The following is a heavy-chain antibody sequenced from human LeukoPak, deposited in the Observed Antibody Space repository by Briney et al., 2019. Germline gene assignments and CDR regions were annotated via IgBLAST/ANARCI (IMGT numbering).Heavy chain of an antibody. V-gene: IGHV1-2*02. J-gene: IGHJ4*02. Sequence: GASVKVFCKASGYTFTDYYMHWVRQASGQGLELMGWINPNSGTNYAQKFQGRVTMTRDTSISTAYMELTRLTSDDTAVYYCARNRWMDYWGQGTLVTVSS. CDR2: INPNSGT. D-gene: IGHD1-1*01. CDR3: ARNRWMDY. CDR1: GYTFTDYY.